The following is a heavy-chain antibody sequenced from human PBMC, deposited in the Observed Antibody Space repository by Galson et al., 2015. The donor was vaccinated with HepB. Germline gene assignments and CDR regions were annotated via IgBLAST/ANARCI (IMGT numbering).Heavy chain of an antibody. CDR1: GFTFSGSA. V-gene: IGHV3-73*01. CDR3: SGSSWVYYYYMDV. D-gene: IGHD6-13*01. CDR2: IRSKANSYAT. Sequence: SLRLSCAASGFTFSGSAMHWVRQASGKGLEWVGRIRSKANSYATAYAASVKGRFTISRDDSKNTAYLQMNSLKTEDTAVYYCSGSSWVYYYYMDVWGKGTTVTVSS. J-gene: IGHJ6*03.